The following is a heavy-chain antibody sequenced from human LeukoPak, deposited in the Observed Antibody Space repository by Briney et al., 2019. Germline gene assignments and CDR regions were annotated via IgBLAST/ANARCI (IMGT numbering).Heavy chain of an antibody. CDR3: ARGDYYYDSTDLGAFDI. Sequence: SETLSLTCIVSGGSNSRSKYYWGWIRQSPGRGLEWIGSIYYSGNTYYNPSLKSRVTISVDTSKNQFSQKLSSVTAADTAVYYCARGDYYYDSTDLGAFDIWGQGTMVTVSS. J-gene: IGHJ3*02. D-gene: IGHD3-22*01. CDR1: GGSNSRSKYY. CDR2: IYYSGNT. V-gene: IGHV4-39*01.